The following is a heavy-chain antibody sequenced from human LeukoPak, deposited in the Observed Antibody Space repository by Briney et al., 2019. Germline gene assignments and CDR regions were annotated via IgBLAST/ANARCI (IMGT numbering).Heavy chain of an antibody. CDR3: ARARVVAATFLDY. D-gene: IGHD2-15*01. CDR2: ISRSGSTI. J-gene: IGHJ4*02. Sequence: GGSLRLSCAASGFTFSSYEMNWVRQAPGKGLEWDSYISRSGSTIYYADSVKGRFTISRDNAKNSLYLQMNSLRAEDTAVYYCARARVVAATFLDYWGQGTLVTVSS. V-gene: IGHV3-48*03. CDR1: GFTFSSYE.